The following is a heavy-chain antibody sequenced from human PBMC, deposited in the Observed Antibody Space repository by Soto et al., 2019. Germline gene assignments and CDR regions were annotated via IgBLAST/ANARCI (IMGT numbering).Heavy chain of an antibody. CDR1: GDGVSASSDA. CDR2: TYYRSRWNY. D-gene: IGHD6-6*01. V-gene: IGHV6-1*01. CDR3: VRQPLGTLALYGMDV. J-gene: IGHJ6*02. Sequence: SQTLSLTCAISGDGVSASSDAWNWIRQSPSRAFEWLERTYYRSRWNYNYAESLKSRMTITPDTSNNQFTLELNSVTPEDTAVYYCVRQPLGTLALYGMDVWGQGTTVTVSS.